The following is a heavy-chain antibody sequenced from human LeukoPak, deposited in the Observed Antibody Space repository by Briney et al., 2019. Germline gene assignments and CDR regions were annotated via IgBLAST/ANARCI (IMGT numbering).Heavy chain of an antibody. CDR3: AKAQYYDILTTYLDY. J-gene: IGHJ4*02. Sequence: GGSLRLSCAVSGFTFSSYVMSWVRQAPGKGLEWVSAISGSGGSTYYADSVKGRFTISRDNSKNTLYLQMNSLRAEDTAVYYCAKAQYYDILTTYLDYWGQGTLVTVSS. CDR1: GFTFSSYV. V-gene: IGHV3-23*01. CDR2: ISGSGGST. D-gene: IGHD3-9*01.